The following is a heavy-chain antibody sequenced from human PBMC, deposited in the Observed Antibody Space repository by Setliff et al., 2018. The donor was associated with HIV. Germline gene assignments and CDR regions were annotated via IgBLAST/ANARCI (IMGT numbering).Heavy chain of an antibody. CDR1: GYTFTSYD. D-gene: IGHD6-13*01. J-gene: IGHJ6*03. V-gene: IGHV1-8*02. CDR3: ARAQQQLVLPSFYYYYYMDV. Sequence: ASVKVSCKASGYTFTSYDINWVRQATGQGLEWMGWMNPNSGNTGYAQKFQGRVTMTRNTSISTAYMELSSLGSGDTAVYYCARAQQQLVLPSFYYYYYMDVWGKGTTVTVSS. CDR2: MNPNSGNT.